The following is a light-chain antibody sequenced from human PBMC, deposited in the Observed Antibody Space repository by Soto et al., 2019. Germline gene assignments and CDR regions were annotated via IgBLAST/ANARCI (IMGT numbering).Light chain of an antibody. CDR2: EAS. CDR3: QQSYSTPPT. CDR1: QSISTF. J-gene: IGKJ4*01. V-gene: IGKV1-39*01. Sequence: DIQMTQSPSSLSASVGDSVTIACRASQSISTFLNWYQQRPGTAPNLLISEASTLQSWVPPRLSGSGSGTEFTLAISSLQSEDFATYFCQQSYSTPPTFGGGTTVE.